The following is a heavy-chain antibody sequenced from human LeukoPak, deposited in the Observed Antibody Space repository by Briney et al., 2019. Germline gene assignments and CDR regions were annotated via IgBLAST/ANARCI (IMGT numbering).Heavy chain of an antibody. CDR3: ARIAVAAYPYYFDY. CDR2: IYYSGST. V-gene: IGHV4-31*03. Sequence: TSETLSLTCTVSGGSISSGGYYWSWIRQHPGKGLEWIGYIYYSGSTYYNPSLKSRVTISVDTSKNQFSLKLSSVTAADTAVYYCARIAVAAYPYYFDYWGQGTLVTVSS. D-gene: IGHD6-19*01. CDR1: GGSISSGGYY. J-gene: IGHJ4*02.